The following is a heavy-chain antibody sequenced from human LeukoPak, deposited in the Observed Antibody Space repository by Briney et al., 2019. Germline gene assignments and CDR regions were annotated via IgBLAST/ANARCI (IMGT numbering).Heavy chain of an antibody. CDR3: ARVEVVTAIPDAFDI. V-gene: IGHV3-21*01. Sequence: GGSLRLSCAASGFTFSSYSMNWVRQAPGKGLEWVSSISSSSSHIYYADSVKGRFTISRDNAKNSLYLQMNSLRTEDTAVYYCARVEVVTAIPDAFDIWGQGTMVTVSS. CDR2: ISSSSSHI. J-gene: IGHJ3*02. CDR1: GFTFSSYS. D-gene: IGHD2-21*02.